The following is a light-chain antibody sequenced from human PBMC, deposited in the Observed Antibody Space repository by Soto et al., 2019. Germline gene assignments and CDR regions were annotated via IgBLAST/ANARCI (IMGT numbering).Light chain of an antibody. CDR1: QSFRSNY. J-gene: IGKJ4*01. CDR2: GVS. V-gene: IGKV3-20*01. CDR3: QQYDRIPGFT. Sequence: EIVLTQSPGTLPLSPGERATLSCRASQSFRSNYLAWYQQRPGQAPRLLIYGVSSRASGIPDRFSGSVAGTDFTLTISRLEPEDSAVYYCQQYDRIPGFTFGGGTKVEI.